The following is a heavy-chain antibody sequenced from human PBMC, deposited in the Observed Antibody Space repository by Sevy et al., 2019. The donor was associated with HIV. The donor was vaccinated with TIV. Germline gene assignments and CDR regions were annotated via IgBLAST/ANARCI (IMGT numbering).Heavy chain of an antibody. V-gene: IGHV1-18*01. CDR2: ISAYNGNT. Sequence: ASVKVSCKASGYTFTSYGISWVRQAPGQGLEWMGWISAYNGNTNYAQKLQGRVTMTTDKSTTTAYMELRSLRSDDTAVYYCARERVYCSGGSCYRDFLDYWGQGTLVTVSS. CDR3: ARERVYCSGGSCYRDFLDY. J-gene: IGHJ4*02. CDR1: GYTFTSYG. D-gene: IGHD2-15*01.